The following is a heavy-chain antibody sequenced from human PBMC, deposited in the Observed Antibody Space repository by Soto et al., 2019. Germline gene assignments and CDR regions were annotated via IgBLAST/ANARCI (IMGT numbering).Heavy chain of an antibody. D-gene: IGHD2-2*01. CDR1: GFTSTNYW. Sequence: PGESLKISCRGSGFTSTNYWIAWLRQMPGKGLEWMGIIYPGDSETSYSPSFQGQVIISADKSINTAYLQWSSLKASDTAMYYCGKHEGYCSRTTCSSVDHWGQGTLVTVSS. J-gene: IGHJ4*02. V-gene: IGHV5-51*01. CDR3: GKHEGYCSRTTCSSVDH. CDR2: IYPGDSET.